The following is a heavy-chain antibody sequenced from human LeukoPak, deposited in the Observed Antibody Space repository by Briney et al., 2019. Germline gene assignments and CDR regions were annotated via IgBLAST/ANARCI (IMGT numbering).Heavy chain of an antibody. D-gene: IGHD1-14*01. CDR1: GPPISSHH. CDR3: ATGESLDY. J-gene: IGHJ4*02. V-gene: IGHV4-4*07. Sequence: PSETLSLTCTVSGPPISSHHWSWLRQPAGKGLEWIGRLYYSGSTKYNPPLKSRVSMSVDTSKNQFSPKLSSVTAADTAVYFCATGESLDYWGQGTLVTVSS. CDR2: LYYSGST.